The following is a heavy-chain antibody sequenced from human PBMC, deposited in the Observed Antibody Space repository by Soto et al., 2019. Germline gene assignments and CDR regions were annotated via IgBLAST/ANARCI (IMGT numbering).Heavy chain of an antibody. CDR1: GFTFSSYE. CDR2: ISGSGSAI. CDR3: ATFPNYYGG. Sequence: EVQLVESGGGLVQPGGSLRLSCAASGFTFSSYEMNWVRQAPGKGLEWFSYISGSGSAIYYADSVKGRFTISRDNAKNSLYLQMNSLRDDDTAVYYCATFPNYYGGWGQGTLVTASA. J-gene: IGHJ4*02. V-gene: IGHV3-48*03.